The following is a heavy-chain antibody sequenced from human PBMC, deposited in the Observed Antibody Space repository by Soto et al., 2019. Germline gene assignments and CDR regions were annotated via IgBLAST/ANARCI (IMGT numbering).Heavy chain of an antibody. D-gene: IGHD3-9*01. CDR2: INPNSGGT. CDR1: GYTFTGYY. CDR3: WRDSYYNILKGYTRNGFTI. J-gene: IGHJ3*02. Sequence: ASVKFCCKASGYTFTGYYIHWVRQAPGEGLEWMGWINPNSGGTNYTQKIKGWVTMTRDTSISTAYMELSRLRSDETVVYYCWRDSYYNILKGYTRNGFTILGQGTMVTV. V-gene: IGHV1-2*04.